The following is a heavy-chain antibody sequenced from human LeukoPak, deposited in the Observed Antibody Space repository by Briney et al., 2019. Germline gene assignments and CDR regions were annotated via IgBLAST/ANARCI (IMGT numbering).Heavy chain of an antibody. D-gene: IGHD3-9*01. J-gene: IGHJ4*02. V-gene: IGHV3-7*03. CDR1: GFTFSSYW. Sequence: GGSLRLSCAASGFTFSSYWMSWVRQAPGKGLEWVANIKQDGSEKYYVDSVKGRITISRDNAKNSLYLQMNSLRAEDTAVYYCARDHYDILTGPDYWGQGTLVTVSS. CDR2: IKQDGSEK. CDR3: ARDHYDILTGPDY.